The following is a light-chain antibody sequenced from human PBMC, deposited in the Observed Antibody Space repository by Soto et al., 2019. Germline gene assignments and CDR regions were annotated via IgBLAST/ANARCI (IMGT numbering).Light chain of an antibody. CDR2: GAS. CDR3: QQSYTAPYT. Sequence: DIQMTQSPSSLSASVGDAVSLTCRASRSISNYLNWYQQKPGRAPKLLISGASSLQRGVPSRFSGSGSGTTFTLTITSLPPDDFAIYFCQQSYTAPYTFGPGTKVEIK. J-gene: IGKJ3*01. CDR1: RSISNY. V-gene: IGKV1-39*01.